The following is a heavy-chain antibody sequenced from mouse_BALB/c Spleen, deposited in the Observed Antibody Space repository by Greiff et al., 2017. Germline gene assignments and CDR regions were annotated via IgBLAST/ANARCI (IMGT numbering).Heavy chain of an antibody. CDR3: ARDRGYDGYAMDY. D-gene: IGHD2-14*01. CDR2: ISDGGSYT. V-gene: IGHV5-4*02. J-gene: IGHJ4*01. CDR1: GFTFSDYY. Sequence: EVQRVESGGGLVKPGGSLKLSCAASGFTFSDYYMDWVRQTPEKRLEWVATISDGGSYTYYPDSVKGRFTISRDNAKNNLYLQMSSLKSEDTAMYYCARDRGYDGYAMDYWGQGTSVTVSS.